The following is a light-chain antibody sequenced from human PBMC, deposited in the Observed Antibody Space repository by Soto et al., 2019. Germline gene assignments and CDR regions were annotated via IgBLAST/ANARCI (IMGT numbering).Light chain of an antibody. J-gene: IGLJ2*01. CDR3: AAWDDSLRGVV. CDR2: RDN. V-gene: IGLV1-47*01. Sequence: QSVLTQPPSASATPGQRVTISCSGSTSNIEKFYVYWYQQLPGTAPKLLVYRDNQRPSGVPDRFSGYKSGTSASLAISGLRSDDEADYYCAAWDDSLRGVVFGGGTKVTVL. CDR1: TSNIEKFY.